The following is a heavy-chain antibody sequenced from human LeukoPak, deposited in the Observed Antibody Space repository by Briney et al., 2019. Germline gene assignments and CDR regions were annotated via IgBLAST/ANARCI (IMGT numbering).Heavy chain of an antibody. Sequence: SETLSLTCTVSTGSVSSGTYYWSWIRQPPGKGLEWIGYIYYSGSTNYNPSLKSRVTISVDTSKNQFSLKLSSVTAADTAVYYCARDFFIFGGDRYYYYYGMDVWGQGTTVTVSS. CDR3: ARDFFIFGGDRYYYYYGMDV. J-gene: IGHJ6*02. CDR2: IYYSGST. CDR1: TGSVSSGTYY. V-gene: IGHV4-61*01. D-gene: IGHD3-3*01.